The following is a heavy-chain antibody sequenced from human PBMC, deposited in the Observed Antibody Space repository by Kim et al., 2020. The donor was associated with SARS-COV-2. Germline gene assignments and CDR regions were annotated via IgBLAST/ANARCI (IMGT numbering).Heavy chain of an antibody. J-gene: IGHJ4*02. V-gene: IGHV3-23*01. Sequence: GGSLRLSCEASVFTFSSYAMSWVRQAPGKGLEWVSHISGSGGTTTYADSVKGRFTISRDNSKNTLHLQMNSLRAEDTAVYYCATTSARSQLYFRVWGQGT. CDR1: VFTFSSYA. CDR2: ISGSGGTT. D-gene: IGHD5-18*01. CDR3: ATTSARSQLYFRV.